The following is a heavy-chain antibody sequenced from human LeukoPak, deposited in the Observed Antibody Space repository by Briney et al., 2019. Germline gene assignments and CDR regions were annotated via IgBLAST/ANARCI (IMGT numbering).Heavy chain of an antibody. CDR1: GGTFSSYA. V-gene: IGHV1-69*04. CDR2: IIPILGIA. Sequence: SVKVSCKASGGTFSSYAISWVRQAPGQGLEWMGRIIPILGIANYAQKFQGRVTITADTSTSTAYMELSSLRSEDTAVYYCARDSGAGFPMDVWGQGTTVTVSS. D-gene: IGHD1-26*01. CDR3: ARDSGAGFPMDV. J-gene: IGHJ6*02.